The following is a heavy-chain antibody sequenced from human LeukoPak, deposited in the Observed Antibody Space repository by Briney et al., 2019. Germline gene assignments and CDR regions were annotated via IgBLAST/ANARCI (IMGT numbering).Heavy chain of an antibody. Sequence: PGSSLRLSCAASGFILSNHWMTWVRQAPGKGPEWVANMNKDGGEKYYVDSVEGRFTISRDTAKNSLYLQMNNLRAEDTALYYCARNNDMDVWGQGTTVIVSS. CDR1: GFILSNHW. D-gene: IGHD1/OR15-1a*01. CDR3: ARNNDMDV. J-gene: IGHJ6*02. V-gene: IGHV3-7*03. CDR2: MNKDGGEK.